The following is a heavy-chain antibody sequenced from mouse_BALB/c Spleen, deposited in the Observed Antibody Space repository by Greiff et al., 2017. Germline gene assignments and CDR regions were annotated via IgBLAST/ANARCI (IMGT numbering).Heavy chain of an antibody. D-gene: IGHD1-1*01. V-gene: IGHV14-4*02. CDR1: GFNIKDYY. CDR2: IDPENGDT. CDR3: TRSSLYAMDY. J-gene: IGHJ4*01. Sequence: EVKLMESGAELVRSGASVKLSCTASGFNIKDYYMHWVKQRPEQGLEWIGWIDPENGDTEYAPKFQGKATMTADTSSNTAYLQLSSLTSEDTAVYYCTRSSLYAMDYWGQGTSVTVSS.